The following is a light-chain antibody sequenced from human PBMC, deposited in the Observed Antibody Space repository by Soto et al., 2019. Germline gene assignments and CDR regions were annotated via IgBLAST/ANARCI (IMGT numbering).Light chain of an antibody. CDR3: QQRSNWPPLT. CDR1: QSVSSS. V-gene: IGKV3-11*01. Sequence: DIVLTQSPATLSLSPGERATLSCRASQSVSSSLAWYQQKPGQAPRLLMFDVSNRATGTPARFSGSGSGTDFTLTISSLEPEDFAVYYCQQRSNWPPLTFGGGTKVEIK. CDR2: DVS. J-gene: IGKJ4*01.